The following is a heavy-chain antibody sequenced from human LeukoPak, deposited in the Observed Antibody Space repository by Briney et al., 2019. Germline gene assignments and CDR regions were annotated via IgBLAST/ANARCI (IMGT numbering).Heavy chain of an antibody. J-gene: IGHJ6*02. Sequence: PSETLSLTCTVSGGSISSYFWSWIRQPPGKGLEWIGYIYYSGSTNYNPSLKSRVTISVDTSKNQFSEKLSSVTAADTAVYYCARLLTGSFYGMDVWGQGTTVTVSS. D-gene: IGHD2-15*01. V-gene: IGHV4-59*01. CDR1: GGSISSYF. CDR2: IYYSGST. CDR3: ARLLTGSFYGMDV.